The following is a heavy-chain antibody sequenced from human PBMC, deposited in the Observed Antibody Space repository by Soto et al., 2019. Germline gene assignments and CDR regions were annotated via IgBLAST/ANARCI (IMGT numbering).Heavy chain of an antibody. CDR1: GGSISSGGYY. CDR3: ATMGTPVTGLYYFDY. V-gene: IGHV4-30-4*08. D-gene: IGHD4-17*01. Sequence: ASETLSLTCTVSGGSISSGGYYWSWIRQHPGKGLEWIGFISYSGTTHYSPSLRSRVSISVDTSKNQFSLDLSSVTAADTAVYYCATMGTPVTGLYYFDYWGQGTLVTVSS. J-gene: IGHJ4*02. CDR2: ISYSGTT.